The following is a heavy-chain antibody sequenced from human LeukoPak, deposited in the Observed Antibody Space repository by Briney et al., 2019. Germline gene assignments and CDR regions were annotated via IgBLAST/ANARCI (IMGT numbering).Heavy chain of an antibody. Sequence: GGSLRLPCAASGFTFSSHWMTWVRQAPGKGLEWLGNIKQDGSEKYYAGSVRGRFTMSRDNAKNSLYSQMNSLRAEDTAVYFCTRVSVSDAFDLWGQGTMVTVSS. V-gene: IGHV3-7*01. CDR1: GFTFSSHW. CDR2: IKQDGSEK. CDR3: TRVSVSDAFDL. J-gene: IGHJ3*01.